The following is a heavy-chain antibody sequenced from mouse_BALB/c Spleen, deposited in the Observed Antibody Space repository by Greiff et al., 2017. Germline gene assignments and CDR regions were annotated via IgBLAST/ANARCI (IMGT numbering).Heavy chain of an antibody. CDR3: ARRYGNPMDY. CDR1: GYTFTSYT. J-gene: IGHJ4*01. Sequence: LVESGAELARPGASVKMSCKASGYTFTSYTMHWVKQRPGQGLEWIGYINPSSGYTNYNQKFKDKATLTADKSSSTAYMQLSSLTSEDSAVYYCARRYGNPMDYWGQGTSVTVSS. D-gene: IGHD2-10*02. CDR2: INPSSGYT. V-gene: IGHV1-4*01.